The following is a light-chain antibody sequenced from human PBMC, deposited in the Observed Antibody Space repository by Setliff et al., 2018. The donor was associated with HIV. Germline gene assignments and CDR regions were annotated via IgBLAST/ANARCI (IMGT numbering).Light chain of an antibody. CDR1: NSEIGDYTY. CDR3: RSYTSTXXVL. Sequence: QSVLTQPASVSGVSGKSIDSSXTGTNSEIGDYTYVSXKQQEPGKAPKLRIYDLSNRPSGISHRFSGSKSGDTASLTIPXXQAEDEADYSSRSYTSTXXVLFGGGXKVTVL. V-gene: IGLV2-14*03. CDR2: DLS. J-gene: IGLJ2*01.